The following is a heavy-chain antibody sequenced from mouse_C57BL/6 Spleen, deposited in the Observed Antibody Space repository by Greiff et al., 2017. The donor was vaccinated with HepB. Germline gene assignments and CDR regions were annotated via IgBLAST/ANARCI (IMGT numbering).Heavy chain of an antibody. Sequence: VHVKQSGPELVKPGASVKIPCKASGYTFTDYNMDWVKQSHGKSLEWIGDINPNNGGTIYNQKFKGKATLTVDKSSSTAYMELRSLTSEDTAVYYCARKGGILFAYWGQGTLVTVSA. D-gene: IGHD2-14*01. J-gene: IGHJ3*01. CDR3: ARKGGILFAY. CDR1: GYTFTDYN. V-gene: IGHV1-18*01. CDR2: INPNNGGT.